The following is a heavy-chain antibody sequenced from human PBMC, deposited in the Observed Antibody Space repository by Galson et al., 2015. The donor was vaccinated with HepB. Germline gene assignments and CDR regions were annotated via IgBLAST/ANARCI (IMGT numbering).Heavy chain of an antibody. CDR1: GFSFSNAW. CDR2: IKSKTYGGTA. D-gene: IGHD3-10*01. CDR3: TTATMIRGEVPYYFYKYGMDV. J-gene: IGHJ6*02. V-gene: IGHV3-15*07. Sequence: SLRLSCAASGFSFSNAWMNWVRRVPGKGLEWVGPIKSKTYGGTADYAAPVKDRLTLSRDDSKNILYLHLDSLNTEDTGIYYCTTATMIRGEVPYYFYKYGMDVWGQGTAVTVSS.